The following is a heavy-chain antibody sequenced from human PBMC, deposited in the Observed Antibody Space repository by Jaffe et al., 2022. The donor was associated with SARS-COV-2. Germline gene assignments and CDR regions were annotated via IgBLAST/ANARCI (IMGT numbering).Heavy chain of an antibody. CDR3: ARAEGGISWYYYGMDV. V-gene: IGHV4-61*02. CDR1: GGSISSGSYY. J-gene: IGHJ6*02. CDR2: IYTSGST. D-gene: IGHD1-26*01. Sequence: QVQLQESGPGLVKPSQTLSLTCTVSGGSISSGSYYWSWIRQPAGKGLEWIGRIYTSGSTNYNPSLKSRVTISVDTSKNQFSLKLSSVTAADTAVYYCARAEGGISWYYYGMDVWGQGTTVTVSS.